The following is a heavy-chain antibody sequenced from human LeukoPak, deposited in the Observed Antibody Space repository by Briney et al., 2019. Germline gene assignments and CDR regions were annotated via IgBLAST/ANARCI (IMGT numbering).Heavy chain of an antibody. CDR3: ARVRGHDSLFDY. D-gene: IGHD5-18*01. CDR2: ISPYGNT. V-gene: IGHV1-18*01. CDR1: GFTFTTYG. J-gene: IGHJ4*02. Sequence: GASVKVSCKPSGFTFTTYGFSWVRQAPGQGLEWMGWISPYGNTNYVQKLQGRVTMTTATSASTAYMELGSLRSDDTAVYYCARVRGHDSLFDYWGQGTLVTVSS.